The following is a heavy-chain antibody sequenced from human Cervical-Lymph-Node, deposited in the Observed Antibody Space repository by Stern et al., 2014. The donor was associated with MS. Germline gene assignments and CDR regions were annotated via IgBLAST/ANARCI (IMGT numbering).Heavy chain of an antibody. Sequence: QDQLVQSGAEVKKPGASVKVSCKVSGYTLTELSMHWVRQAPGKGLEWMGGFDPEDGETIYAQKFQGRVTMTEDTSTDTAYMELSSLRSEDTAVYYCATDRDDFRRGYSAPSKGYGLDVWGQGTTVTVTS. CDR2: FDPEDGET. CDR1: GYTLTELS. V-gene: IGHV1-24*01. J-gene: IGHJ6*02. D-gene: IGHD3-3*01. CDR3: ATDRDDFRRGYSAPSKGYGLDV.